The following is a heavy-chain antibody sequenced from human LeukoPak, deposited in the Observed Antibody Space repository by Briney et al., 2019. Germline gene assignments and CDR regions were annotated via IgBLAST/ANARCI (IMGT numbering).Heavy chain of an antibody. Sequence: SETLSLTCTVSGGPITTYYWSWIRQPPGMGLEWIAYMSYSGSSNYNPSLRSRVTISLDTSKNQFSLELTSVTAADTAVYYCARAVSGDWFDPWGQGTLVTVSS. J-gene: IGHJ5*02. CDR1: GGPITTYY. D-gene: IGHD7-27*01. CDR3: ARAVSGDWFDP. CDR2: MSYSGSS. V-gene: IGHV4-59*01.